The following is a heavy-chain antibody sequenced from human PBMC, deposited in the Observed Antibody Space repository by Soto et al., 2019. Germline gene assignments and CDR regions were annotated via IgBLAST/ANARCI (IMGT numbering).Heavy chain of an antibody. CDR3: ARVRIRARQVAITPSKTSYYFHY. Sequence: QVQLVQSGAEVKKPGASVKVSCKASGYTFTSYYMHWVRQAPGQGLEWMGIIKPSGGSTSYAQKFQGRVTMIRDTSTSTVYMELSSLRSEDTAVSYCARVRIRARQVAITPSKTSYYFHYWGQGTLVTVSS. D-gene: IGHD1-20*01. CDR1: GYTFTSYY. V-gene: IGHV1-46*03. J-gene: IGHJ4*02. CDR2: IKPSGGST.